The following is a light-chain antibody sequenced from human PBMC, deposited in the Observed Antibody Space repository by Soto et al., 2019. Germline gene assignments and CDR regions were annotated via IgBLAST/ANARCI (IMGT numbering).Light chain of an antibody. Sequence: QLVLTQSPSASASLGASVKLTCTLSSGYNNYAIAWHQQQPEKGPRFLMRVSSDGSHIKGDGIPDRFSGSSSGAERYLTISSLQSEDEADFYCQTWDTGIVLFGGGTKLTVL. V-gene: IGLV4-69*01. J-gene: IGLJ2*01. CDR3: QTWDTGIVL. CDR1: SGYNNYA. CDR2: VSSDGSH.